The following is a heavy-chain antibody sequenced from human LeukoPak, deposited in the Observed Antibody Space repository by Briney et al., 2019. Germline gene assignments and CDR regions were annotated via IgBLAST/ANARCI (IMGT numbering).Heavy chain of an antibody. CDR2: INHSGST. D-gene: IGHD3-9*01. CDR3: ARGSRPVYNLLTGKRYFDY. Sequence: SETLSLTCTVYGGSFSGYYWSWIRQPPGKGLEWIGEINHSGSTNYDPSLKSRVTISVDTSKNQFSLKLSSVTAEDTAVYYCARGSRPVYNLLTGKRYFDYWGQGTLLTVSS. J-gene: IGHJ4*02. V-gene: IGHV4-34*01. CDR1: GGSFSGYY.